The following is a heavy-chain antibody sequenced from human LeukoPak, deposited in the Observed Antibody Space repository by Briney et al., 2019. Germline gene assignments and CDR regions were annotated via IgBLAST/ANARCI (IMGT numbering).Heavy chain of an antibody. CDR1: GYTFTSYG. J-gene: IGHJ3*02. Sequence: ASVKVSCKASGYTFTSYGISWVRQAPGQGLEWMGWISAYNGNTNYAQKLQGRVTITADESTSTAYMELSSLTSEDTAVYYCAEEDNPGDAFDIWGQGTMVTVSS. CDR3: AEEDNPGDAFDI. D-gene: IGHD1-14*01. CDR2: ISAYNGNT. V-gene: IGHV1-18*01.